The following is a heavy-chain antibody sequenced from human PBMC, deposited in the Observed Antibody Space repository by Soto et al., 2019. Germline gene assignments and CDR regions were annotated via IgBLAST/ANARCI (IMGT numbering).Heavy chain of an antibody. V-gene: IGHV4-34*01. CDR2: INHVGNT. CDR3: ATGIRGVGAAGAVAWFDP. D-gene: IGHD6-13*01. J-gene: IGHJ5*02. Sequence: SETLSLTCAVSDGSFSGYYWSWIRQPPGKGLEWIGEINHVGNTNYNPSLKSRVTISVDPSKKQFSLNLISVTAADPAVYYCATGIRGVGAAGAVAWFDPWGQGTLITVSS. CDR1: DGSFSGYY.